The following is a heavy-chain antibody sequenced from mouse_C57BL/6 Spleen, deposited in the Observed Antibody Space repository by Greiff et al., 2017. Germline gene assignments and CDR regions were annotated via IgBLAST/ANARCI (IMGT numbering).Heavy chain of an antibody. D-gene: IGHD3-1*01. CDR3: ARPRSYAMDY. CDR2: IYPGDGDT. CDR1: GYAFSSYW. Sequence: QVQLKESGAELVKPGASVKISCKASGYAFSSYWMNWVKQRPGKGLEWIGQIYPGDGDTNYYGKFKGKATLTADKSSSTAYMQLSSLTSEDSAVYFCARPRSYAMDYWGQGTSVTVSS. V-gene: IGHV1-80*01. J-gene: IGHJ4*01.